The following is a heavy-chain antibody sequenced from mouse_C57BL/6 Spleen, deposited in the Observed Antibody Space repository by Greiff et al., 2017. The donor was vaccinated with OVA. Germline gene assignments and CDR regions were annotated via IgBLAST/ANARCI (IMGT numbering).Heavy chain of an antibody. J-gene: IGHJ2*01. CDR1: GYTFTSYW. D-gene: IGHD2-4*01. CDR3: ARSVVYYDFSDY. V-gene: IGHV1-53*01. Sequence: QVQLQQPGTELVKPGASVKLSCKASGYTFTSYWMHWVKQRPGQGLEWIGNINPSNGGTNYNEKFKSKATLTVDKSSSTSYMQLSSLTSEDSAVYYCARSVVYYDFSDYWGQGTTLTVSS. CDR2: INPSNGGT.